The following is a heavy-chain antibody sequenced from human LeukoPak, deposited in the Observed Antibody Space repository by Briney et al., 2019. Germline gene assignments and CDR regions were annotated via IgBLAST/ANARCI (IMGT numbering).Heavy chain of an antibody. CDR1: GFTFSNAW. CDR3: TTDPEDYGDYQGSRVPYY. V-gene: IGHV3-15*01. CDR2: IKSKTDGGTT. D-gene: IGHD4-17*01. Sequence: GGSLRLSCAASGFTFSNAWMSWVRQAPGKGLEWVGRIKSKTDGGTTDYAAPVKGRFTISRDDSKNTLYLQMNSLKTEDTAVYYCTTDPEDYGDYQGSRVPYYWGQGTLVTVSS. J-gene: IGHJ4*02.